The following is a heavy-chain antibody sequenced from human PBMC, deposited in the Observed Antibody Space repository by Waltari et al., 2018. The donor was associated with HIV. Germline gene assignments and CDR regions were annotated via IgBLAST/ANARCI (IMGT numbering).Heavy chain of an antibody. CDR3: TRVKSGQMHYGMDV. CDR1: GFTFSTYD. CDR2: IYTTGDS. Sequence: EVRLLQSGGGLVQPGGSLRLSCAAFGFTFSTYDMHWVRQRTGKGLEWVYTIYTTGDSFYPASVKGRFTISRENAKNSLYLQMNRLGVEDTAVYYCTRVKSGQMHYGMDVWGQGTTVTVSS. D-gene: IGHD3-10*01. J-gene: IGHJ6*02. V-gene: IGHV3-13*01.